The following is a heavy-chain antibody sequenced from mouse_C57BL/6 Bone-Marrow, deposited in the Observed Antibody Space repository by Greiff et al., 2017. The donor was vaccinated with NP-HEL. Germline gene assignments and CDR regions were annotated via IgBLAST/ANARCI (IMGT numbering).Heavy chain of an antibody. Sequence: EVMLVESGPSLVRPSHSLSLTCTVTGFSINSDCYWIWIRQFPGNKLEYIGYTFYSGITYYNPSLESRTYITRDTSKNQFSLKLSSVTTEDTATYYCARAHPYWYFDVWGTGTTVTVSS. CDR1: GFSINSDCY. J-gene: IGHJ1*03. CDR2: TFYSGIT. V-gene: IGHV3-3*01. CDR3: ARAHPYWYFDV.